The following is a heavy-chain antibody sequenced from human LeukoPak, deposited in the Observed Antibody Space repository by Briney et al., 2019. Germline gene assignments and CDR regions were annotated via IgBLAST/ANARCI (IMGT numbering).Heavy chain of an antibody. Sequence: PSETLSLTCTVSGGSISSYYWSWIRQPPGKGLEWIGYIYYSGSTNYNPSLKSRVTISVDTSKNQFSLKLSSVTAADTAVYYCARGRMDSSGWLFDYWGQGTLVTVSS. CDR1: GGSISSYY. CDR2: IYYSGST. J-gene: IGHJ4*02. V-gene: IGHV4-59*01. CDR3: ARGRMDSSGWLFDY. D-gene: IGHD6-19*01.